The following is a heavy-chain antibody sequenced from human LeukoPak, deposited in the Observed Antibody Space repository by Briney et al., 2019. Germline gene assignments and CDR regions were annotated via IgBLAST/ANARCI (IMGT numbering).Heavy chain of an antibody. CDR1: GFTFSYYS. CDR2: ISSTSSYI. J-gene: IGHJ4*02. Sequence: PGGSLRLSCAASGFTFSYYSMNWVRQAPGKGLEWVSSISSTSSYIYYADSVKGRFTISRDNAKNSLYLQMNSLRAEDTAVYYCARGGGRHVEYWGQGNLVTVSS. D-gene: IGHD3-16*01. V-gene: IGHV3-21*04. CDR3: ARGGGRHVEY.